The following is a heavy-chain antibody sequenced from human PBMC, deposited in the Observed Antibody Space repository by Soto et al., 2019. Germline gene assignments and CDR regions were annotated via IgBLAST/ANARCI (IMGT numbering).Heavy chain of an antibody. CDR2: ISSSSSTL. Sequence: VQLVESGGGLVQPGGSLRLSCAASGFTFSSYSMNWVRQAPGKGLEWVSYISSSSSTLYYADSLEGRFTISRDNAKNSLYLQMNSLRAEDTAVYYCARQKGALAYNWFDPWGQGTLVTVSS. CDR3: ARQKGALAYNWFDP. D-gene: IGHD3-16*01. CDR1: GFTFSSYS. V-gene: IGHV3-48*01. J-gene: IGHJ5*02.